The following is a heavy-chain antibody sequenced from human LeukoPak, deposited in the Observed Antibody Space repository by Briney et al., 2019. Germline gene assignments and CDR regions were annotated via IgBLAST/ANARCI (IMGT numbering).Heavy chain of an antibody. D-gene: IGHD1-26*01. CDR2: INTYNGNT. CDR1: GYTFTSGG. J-gene: IGHJ4*02. CDR3: ARGGESYSLDY. Sequence: AASVKVSCTPSGYTFTSGGINWVRQAPGQGLEWMGWINTYNGNTIYEQKVQGRVTMTTDTSTSTVYMEVRSLTSDDTAVYYCARGGESYSLDYWGQGTLVTVSS. V-gene: IGHV1-18*01.